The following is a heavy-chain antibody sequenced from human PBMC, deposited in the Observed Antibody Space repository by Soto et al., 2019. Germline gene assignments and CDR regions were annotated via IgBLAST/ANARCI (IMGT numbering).Heavy chain of an antibody. CDR3: ARAPISTSPEGNYFDY. CDR2: IYHSGST. Sequence: SETLSLTCAVSSGSISSSNWWSWVRQPPGKGLEWIGEIYHSGSTNYNPSLKSRVTISVEKSKNQFSLKLSSVTAADTAVYYCARAPISTSPEGNYFDYWGQGTLVTVSS. CDR1: SGSISSSNW. J-gene: IGHJ4*02. D-gene: IGHD3-9*01. V-gene: IGHV4-4*02.